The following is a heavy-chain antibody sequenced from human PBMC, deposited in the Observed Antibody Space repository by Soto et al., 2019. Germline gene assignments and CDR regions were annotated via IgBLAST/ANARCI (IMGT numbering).Heavy chain of an antibody. Sequence: EVQLLESGGGLVQPGGSLRLSCAASGFTFSSYAMTWVRQAPGKGLEWVSVISVSGSSTYYADSVKGRFTISRDSSKNTLYLLMNSLRAEDTAVYYCARDGLRASVTDPFDYWGQGTLVTVSS. CDR2: ISVSGSST. CDR3: ARDGLRASVTDPFDY. CDR1: GFTFSSYA. J-gene: IGHJ4*02. D-gene: IGHD2-21*02. V-gene: IGHV3-23*01.